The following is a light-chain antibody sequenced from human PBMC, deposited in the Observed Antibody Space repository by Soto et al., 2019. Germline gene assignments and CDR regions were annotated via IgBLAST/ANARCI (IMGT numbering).Light chain of an antibody. Sequence: EVVMTQSPRNLPVTLGQPASISCWSSQGLVYSDGNMYLNWFQQRPGHSPRRLLYKVSFRDSGVPDRFSGSGSGTAFTLTISRVEAEDVGIYYCMQATHWPPYTFGQGTKLEIK. V-gene: IGKV2-30*01. CDR3: MQATHWPPYT. CDR1: QGLVYSDGNMY. CDR2: KVS. J-gene: IGKJ2*01.